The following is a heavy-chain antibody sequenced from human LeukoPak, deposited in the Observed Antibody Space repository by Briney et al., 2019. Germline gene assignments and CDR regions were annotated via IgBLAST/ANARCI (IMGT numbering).Heavy chain of an antibody. CDR1: GYSISSGYS. CDR3: ARPYSSGWQDAFDI. J-gene: IGHJ3*02. D-gene: IGHD6-19*01. CDR2: IYHSGNT. V-gene: IGHV4-38-2*02. Sequence: PSETLSLTCTVSGYSISSGYSWAWIRQPPGKGLEWIGSIYHSGNTYYNPSLKRRVTISVDTSKNQFSLNLSSVTAADTAVYYCARPYSSGWQDAFDIWGQGTMVTVSS.